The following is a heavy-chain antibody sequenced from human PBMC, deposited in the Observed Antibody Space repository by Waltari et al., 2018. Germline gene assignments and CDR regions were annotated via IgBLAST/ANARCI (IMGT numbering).Heavy chain of an antibody. CDR3: ARYDYYYGMDV. Sequence: EVQLLESGGGLVQPGGSLRLSCAASGFTFSSYAMSWVRQAPGKGLGGVSGIRGSGGSTYYADSVKGRFTISRDNSKNTLYLQMNSLRAEDTAVYYCARYDYYYGMDVWGQGTTVTVSS. CDR1: GFTFSSYA. V-gene: IGHV3-23*01. J-gene: IGHJ6*02. D-gene: IGHD2-15*01. CDR2: IRGSGGST.